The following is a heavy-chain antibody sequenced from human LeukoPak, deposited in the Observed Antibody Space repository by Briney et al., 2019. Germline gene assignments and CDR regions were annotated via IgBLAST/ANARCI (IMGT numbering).Heavy chain of an antibody. V-gene: IGHV6-1*01. CDR2: TYYRSQVYN. CDR3: AGGYAFDV. Sequence: SQTLSLTCAISGDSVSNNNGAWNWIRQSPSRGLEWLGRTYYRSQVYNDYARSVMSRISVGPDTSKNQFSLHLSSVTPDDTAVYYCAGGYAFDVWGQGTMVTVSS. J-gene: IGHJ3*01. CDR1: GDSVSNNNGA.